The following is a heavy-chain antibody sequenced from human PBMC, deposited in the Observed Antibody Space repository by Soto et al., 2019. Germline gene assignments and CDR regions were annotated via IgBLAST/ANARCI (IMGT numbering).Heavy chain of an antibody. V-gene: IGHV4-4*02. CDR3: ARKGYYGSGSYYFDY. J-gene: IGHJ4*02. D-gene: IGHD3-10*01. CDR2: IYHSGST. CDR1: VGSISSSNW. Sequence: SETLSLTCAVSVGSISSSNWWSWVRQPPGKGLEWIGEIYHSGSTNYNPSLKSRVTISVDKSKNQFSLKLSSVTAADTAVYYCARKGYYGSGSYYFDYWGQGTLVTVSS.